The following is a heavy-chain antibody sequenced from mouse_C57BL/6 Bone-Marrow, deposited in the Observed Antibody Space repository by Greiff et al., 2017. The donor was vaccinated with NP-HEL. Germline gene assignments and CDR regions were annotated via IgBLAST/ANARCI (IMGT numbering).Heavy chain of an antibody. CDR1: GYTFTDYY. CDR2: INPYNGGT. V-gene: IGHV1-19*01. CDR3: ARSAHYDYGFAY. J-gene: IGHJ3*01. Sequence: EVQLQQSGPVLVKPGASVKMSCKASGYTFTDYYMNWVKQSHGKSLEWIGVINPYNGGTSYNQKFKGKATLTVDKSSSAAYMELNSLTSEDSAVYYCARSAHYDYGFAYWGQGTLVTVSA. D-gene: IGHD2-4*01.